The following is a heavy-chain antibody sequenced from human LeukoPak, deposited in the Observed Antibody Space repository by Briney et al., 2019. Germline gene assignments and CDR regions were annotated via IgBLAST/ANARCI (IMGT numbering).Heavy chain of an antibody. D-gene: IGHD1-26*01. Sequence: SETLSLTYTVSGASISSYHWSWVRQPPGKGLEWIGYILTSGTTNYNPSLKSRLTISVDTSKNQFTLRLSSVTAADTAVYYCARLRVSGSYLYYFDYWGQGTLVTVSS. CDR1: GASISSYH. CDR3: ARLRVSGSYLYYFDY. J-gene: IGHJ4*02. CDR2: ILTSGTT. V-gene: IGHV4-4*09.